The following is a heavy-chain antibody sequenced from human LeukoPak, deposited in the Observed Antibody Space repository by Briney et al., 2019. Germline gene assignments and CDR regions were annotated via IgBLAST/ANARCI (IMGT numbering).Heavy chain of an antibody. CDR3: ATTTGTTYPPLYYFDY. J-gene: IGHJ4*02. CDR2: ISSSSSTI. CDR1: GFTFSSYS. D-gene: IGHD1-1*01. Sequence: GGSLRLSCAASGFTFSSYSMNWVSQAPGKGLEWVSYISSSSSTIYYADSVKGRFTISRDNAKNSLYLQMNSLRAEDTAVYYCATTTGTTYPPLYYFDYWGQGTLVTVSS. V-gene: IGHV3-48*01.